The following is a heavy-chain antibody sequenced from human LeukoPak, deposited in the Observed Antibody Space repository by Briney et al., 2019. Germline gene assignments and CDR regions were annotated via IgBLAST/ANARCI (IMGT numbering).Heavy chain of an antibody. CDR2: DLYSGTT. V-gene: IGHV4-39*07. Sequence: SETLSLTCTVSGGSISSRSYSRGWIRQPPGKGLEWIGSDLYSGTTHYSPSLRGRVSISLDTSKNQFSLKLTSVTAADTAVYYCVSLSESVGWNYYYGMDVWGQGTTVIVSS. CDR1: GGSISSRSYS. D-gene: IGHD1-26*01. J-gene: IGHJ6*02. CDR3: VSLSESVGWNYYYGMDV.